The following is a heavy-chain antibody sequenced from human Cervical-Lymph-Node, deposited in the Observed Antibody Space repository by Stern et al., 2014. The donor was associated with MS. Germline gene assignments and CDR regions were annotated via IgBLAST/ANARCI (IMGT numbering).Heavy chain of an antibody. CDR2: ISSGGSYI. D-gene: IGHD4-23*01. V-gene: IGHV3-21*01. J-gene: IGHJ4*02. CDR3: ARGRGGNYRYYFDY. Sequence: EVQLVQSGGGLVPLGGPLRLSGAASGFTFSSYSMNWVRQAPGKGLEWVASISSGGSYIYYADSLKGRFTISRDNAKNSLYLQMNSLRAEDTAVYYCARGRGGNYRYYFDYWGQGTLVTVSS. CDR1: GFTFSSYS.